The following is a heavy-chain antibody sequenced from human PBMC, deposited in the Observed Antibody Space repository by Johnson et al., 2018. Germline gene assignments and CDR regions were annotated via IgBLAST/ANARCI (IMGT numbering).Heavy chain of an antibody. CDR1: GFTFTDYT. D-gene: IGHD2-2*02. CDR3: GRSAIGQLERCGIDY. CDR2: INNDGRST. Sequence: VQLQESGGNSVQPGGSLRLSCATSGFTFTDYTMYWVRQPLGKGLVWVSRINNDGRSTSYADSVKGRFTNSRDKAKNTVYLQMNSQRADDTAIYYCGRSAIGQLERCGIDYWGQGTLVTVSS. J-gene: IGHJ4*02. V-gene: IGHV3-74*01.